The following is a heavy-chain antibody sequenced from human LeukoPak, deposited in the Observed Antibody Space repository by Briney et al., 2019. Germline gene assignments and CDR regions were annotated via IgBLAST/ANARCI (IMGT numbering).Heavy chain of an antibody. CDR1: GDSISTYY. J-gene: IGHJ6*03. Sequence: PSETLSLTCAVSGDSISTYYWSWIRQPAGRGLEWIGPMSASGGSNYNPSLKSRVTMSVDTSKNQVSLKLSSVTAADTAVYYCARGWTSYYYYMDVWGKGTTVTVSS. CDR2: MSASGGS. V-gene: IGHV4-4*07. CDR3: ARGWTSYYYYMDV. D-gene: IGHD3/OR15-3a*01.